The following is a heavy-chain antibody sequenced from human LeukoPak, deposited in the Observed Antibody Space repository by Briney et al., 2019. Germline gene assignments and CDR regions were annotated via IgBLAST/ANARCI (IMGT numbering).Heavy chain of an antibody. Sequence: ASVKVSCKASGYTFTSYDINWVRQATGQGLEWMGWMNPNSGNTGYAQKFQGRVTMTRKTSISTAYMELSSLRSEDTAVYYCAREEAYDSSGYSPLWGQGTLVTVSS. CDR1: GYTFTSYD. CDR3: AREEAYDSSGYSPL. D-gene: IGHD3-22*01. CDR2: MNPNSGNT. V-gene: IGHV1-8*01. J-gene: IGHJ4*02.